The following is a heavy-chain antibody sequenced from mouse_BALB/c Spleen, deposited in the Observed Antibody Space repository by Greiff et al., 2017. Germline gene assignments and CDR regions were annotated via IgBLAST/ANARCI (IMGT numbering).Heavy chain of an antibody. CDR3: ARLRGGNLDY. J-gene: IGHJ2*01. D-gene: IGHD1-1*02. CDR1: GYAFSSYW. CDR2: IYPGDGDT. Sequence: VQLQQSGAELVRPGSSVKISCKASGYAFSSYWMNWVKQRPGQGLEWIGQIYPGDGDTNYNGKFKGKATLTADKSSSTAYMQLSSLTSEDSAVYFCARLRGGNLDYWGQGTTLTVSS. V-gene: IGHV1-80*01.